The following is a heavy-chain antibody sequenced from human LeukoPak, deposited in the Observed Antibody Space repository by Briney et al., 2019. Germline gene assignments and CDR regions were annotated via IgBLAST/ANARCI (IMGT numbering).Heavy chain of an antibody. V-gene: IGHV1-2*02. D-gene: IGHD6-13*01. Sequence: ASVKVSCKASGYTFTGYYMQWVRQAPGQWPQWMGWINPNSGGTNYAQKFQGRVTMTRDTSISTAYMELSRLRSDDTAVYYCARDSYIAAAGTCDYWGQGTLVTVSS. J-gene: IGHJ4*02. CDR3: ARDSYIAAAGTCDY. CDR2: INPNSGGT. CDR1: GYTFTGYY.